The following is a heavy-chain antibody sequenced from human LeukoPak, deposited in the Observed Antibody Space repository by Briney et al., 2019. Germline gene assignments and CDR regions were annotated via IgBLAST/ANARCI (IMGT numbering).Heavy chain of an antibody. Sequence: PGGSLRLSCAASGFTFSSSSINWVRQAPGMGLEWVSFISSDSSTIYYADSVKGRFTISRDNARNSLYLQMNSLRDEDTAVYYRARAHDYAADYWGQGTLVTVSS. CDR2: ISSDSSTI. CDR1: GFTFSSSS. CDR3: ARAHDYAADY. D-gene: IGHD4-17*01. J-gene: IGHJ4*02. V-gene: IGHV3-48*02.